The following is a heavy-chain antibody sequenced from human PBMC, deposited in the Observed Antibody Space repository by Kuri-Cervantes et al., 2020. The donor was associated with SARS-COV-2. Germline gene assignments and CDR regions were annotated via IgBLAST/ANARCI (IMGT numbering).Heavy chain of an antibody. Sequence: SETLSLTCTVSGGSISSYYWSWIRQPPGKGLEWIGEIYHSGSTNYNPSLKSRVTISVDTSKNQFSLKLSSVTAADTAVYYCVRVRITGTTPFDYWGQGTLVTVSS. J-gene: IGHJ4*02. CDR1: GGSISSYY. D-gene: IGHD1-20*01. V-gene: IGHV4-59*08. CDR3: VRVRITGTTPFDY. CDR2: IYHSGST.